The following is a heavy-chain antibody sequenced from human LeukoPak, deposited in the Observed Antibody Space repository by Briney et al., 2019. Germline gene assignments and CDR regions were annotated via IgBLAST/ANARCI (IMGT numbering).Heavy chain of an antibody. Sequence: PGGPPRPSCAASGFTFRSYAMSCVRQSPGKGLEWVSTISGRGGFTYYADSVKGRFTISRDSSKLYLQMSTLRAEDTAVYYCARSFYYSDSSDYYYVFGYWGQGTLVTVSS. V-gene: IGHV3-23*01. CDR2: ISGRGGFT. CDR3: ARSFYYSDSSDYYYVFGY. J-gene: IGHJ4*02. D-gene: IGHD3-22*01. CDR1: GFTFRSYA.